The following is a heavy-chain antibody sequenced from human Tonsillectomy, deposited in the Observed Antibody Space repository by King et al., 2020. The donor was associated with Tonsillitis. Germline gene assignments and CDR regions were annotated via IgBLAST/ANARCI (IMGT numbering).Heavy chain of an antibody. V-gene: IGHV3-74*01. Sequence: EVQLVESGGGLVQPGGSLRLSCAASGFTFSSYWMHWVRQAPGKGLVWVSRINTDGSSTNYADSVKGRFTISRDNAKNTVYLQMNSLRAEDTAVYYCAREAREYNWNYYYYYYMDVWGKGTTVTVSS. J-gene: IGHJ6*03. D-gene: IGHD1-20*01. CDR2: INTDGSST. CDR1: GFTFSSYW. CDR3: AREAREYNWNYYYYYYMDV.